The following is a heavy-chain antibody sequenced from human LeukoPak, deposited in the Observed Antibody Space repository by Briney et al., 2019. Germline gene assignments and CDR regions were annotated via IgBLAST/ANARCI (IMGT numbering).Heavy chain of an antibody. D-gene: IGHD3-16*01. J-gene: IGHJ6*02. CDR3: AKGGSVQPYYYGMDV. CDR1: GFIFNNYA. Sequence: GGSLRLSCAASGFIFNNYAMNWVRQAPGKGLEWVSGLGGSGNNIFYAASVRGRFTISRDNSKNTVNLQMISLTAADTAVYFCAKGGSVQPYYYGMDVWGQGTTVIVSS. V-gene: IGHV3-23*01. CDR2: LGGSGNNI.